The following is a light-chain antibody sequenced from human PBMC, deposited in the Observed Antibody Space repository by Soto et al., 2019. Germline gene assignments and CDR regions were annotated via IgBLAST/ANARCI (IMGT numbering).Light chain of an antibody. J-gene: IGKJ2*01. CDR1: QSVTRNY. Sequence: VLTQSPGTLSLSPGERATLSCRASQSVTRNYLAWYQQRPGQAPRLLIHGASSRATGIPDRFSGSGSGTXXXXXXXXXXXXXFAVYXCQQYGISPPYTFTQGTKLEIK. CDR3: QQYGISPPYT. CDR2: GAS. V-gene: IGKV3-20*01.